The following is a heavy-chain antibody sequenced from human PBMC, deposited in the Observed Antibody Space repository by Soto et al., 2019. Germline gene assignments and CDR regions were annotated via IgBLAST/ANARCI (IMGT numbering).Heavy chain of an antibody. CDR2: IGTLSDT. V-gene: IGHV3-13*01. CDR1: GFAFSTFD. Sequence: DVQLVESGGGLVQPGGSLRLSCAGSGFAFSTFDIHWVRQAPGKGLEWVSGIGTLSDTFYAASVQGRFTISRQNAKNSVYLQMNSLRAGDTAFYYCARGRSFSYDSTPPPMFDPWCQGTLVTVSS. CDR3: ARGRSFSYDSTPPPMFDP. D-gene: IGHD3-10*01. J-gene: IGHJ5*02.